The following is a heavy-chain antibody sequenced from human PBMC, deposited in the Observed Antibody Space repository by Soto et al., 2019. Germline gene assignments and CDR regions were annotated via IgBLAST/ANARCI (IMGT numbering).Heavy chain of an antibody. CDR1: GFTFSSYA. J-gene: IGHJ4*02. D-gene: IGHD4-17*01. CDR3: AKRETTVRIFDY. CDR2: ISGSGGST. Sequence: GGSLRLPCAASGFTFSSYAMSWVRQAPGKGLEWVSVISGSGGSTYYADSVKGRFTISRENSKNTLYLQMHSLRAEDTAVYYCAKRETTVRIFDYWGQGTLVTVSS. V-gene: IGHV3-23*01.